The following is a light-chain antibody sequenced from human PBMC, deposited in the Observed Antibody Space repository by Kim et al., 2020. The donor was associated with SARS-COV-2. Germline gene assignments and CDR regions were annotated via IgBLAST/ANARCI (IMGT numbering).Light chain of an antibody. CDR1: KLGDKY. CDR2: EDT. V-gene: IGLV3-1*01. J-gene: IGLJ1*01. Sequence: SYELTQPPSVSVSPGQTASITCSGDKLGDKYACWYQQKPCQSPVLVIYEDTKRPSGIPERFSGSNSGNTATLTIRGTQAMDEADYYCQAWDSSTGVFGTG. CDR3: QAWDSSTGV.